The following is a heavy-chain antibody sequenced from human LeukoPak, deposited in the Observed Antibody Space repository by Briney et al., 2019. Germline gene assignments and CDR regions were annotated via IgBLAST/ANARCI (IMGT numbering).Heavy chain of an antibody. D-gene: IGHD3-10*01. Sequence: SETLTLTCIVSGASIRGSNYYWAWIRQTPGKGLEWIGSIYYSGSTHYTPSIKSRVTISVDTSTNQFSLRVSSVTAADTAVYYCARNSSYYNTGGFDYWGQGILVTVSS. CDR1: GASIRGSNYY. CDR3: ARNSSYYNTGGFDY. CDR2: IYYSGST. J-gene: IGHJ4*02. V-gene: IGHV4-39*01.